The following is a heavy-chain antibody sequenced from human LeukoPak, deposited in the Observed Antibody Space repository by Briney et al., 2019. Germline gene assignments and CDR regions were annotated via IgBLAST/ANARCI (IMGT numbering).Heavy chain of an antibody. V-gene: IGHV4-39*07. CDR2: TYYRGST. J-gene: IGHJ4*02. CDR1: GGSISSSSYY. D-gene: IGHD6-19*01. CDR3: ARDSHSSGWYVY. Sequence: SETLSLTCTVSGGSISSSSYYWGWIRQHPGKGLEGIGPTYYRGSTYYSPSLKSRVTLSEHTSKNQFCLKPSLMTAAATAVCYWARDSHSSGWYVYWGQGTLVTVSS.